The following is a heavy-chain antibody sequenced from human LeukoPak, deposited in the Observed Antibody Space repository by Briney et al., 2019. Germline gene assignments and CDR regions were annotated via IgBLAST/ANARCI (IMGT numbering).Heavy chain of an antibody. V-gene: IGHV1-69*06. CDR1: GGTFSSYA. J-gene: IGHJ5*02. CDR3: ARVRYYGSGSYSLGWFDP. D-gene: IGHD3-10*01. Sequence: GSSVKVSCKASGGTFSSYAISWVRQAPGQGLEWMGGIIPIFGTANYAQKFQGGVTITADKSTSTAYMELSSLRSEDTAVYYCARVRYYGSGSYSLGWFDPWGQGTLVTVSS. CDR2: IIPIFGTA.